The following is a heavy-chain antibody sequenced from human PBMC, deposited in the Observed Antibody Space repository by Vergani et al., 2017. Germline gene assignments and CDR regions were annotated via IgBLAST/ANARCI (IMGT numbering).Heavy chain of an antibody. CDR3: ARGTEQQLVLYWFDP. Sequence: QVTLKESGPVLVKPTETLTLTCTVSGFSLSNARMGVSWIRQPPGKALEWLAHIFSNDDTSYSTSLKSRLTISKDTSKSQVVLTMTNRDPVDTATYYCARGTEQQLVLYWFDPWGQGTLVTVSS. V-gene: IGHV2-26*01. CDR2: IFSNDDT. D-gene: IGHD6-13*01. CDR1: GFSLSNARMG. J-gene: IGHJ5*02.